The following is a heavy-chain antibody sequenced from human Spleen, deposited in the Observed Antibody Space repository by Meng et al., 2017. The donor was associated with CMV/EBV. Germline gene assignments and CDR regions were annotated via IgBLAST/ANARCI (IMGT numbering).Heavy chain of an antibody. D-gene: IGHD5-24*01. CDR3: ARLNVEMATRSSWFDP. Sequence: QLQESGPGLVKPSETLSLTCTGSGGSFMSDYWSWIRQPAGKGLEWIGRIYTSGSTNYNPSLKSRVTMSVDTTKNQFSLKLSSVTAADTAVYYCARLNVEMATRSSWFDPWGQGTLVTVSS. J-gene: IGHJ5*02. CDR1: GGSFMSDY. CDR2: IYTSGST. V-gene: IGHV4-4*07.